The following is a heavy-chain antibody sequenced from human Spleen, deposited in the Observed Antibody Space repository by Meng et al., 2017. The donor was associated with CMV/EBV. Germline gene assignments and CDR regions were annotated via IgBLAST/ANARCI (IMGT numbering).Heavy chain of an antibody. CDR3: ARGFSTIFLWRL. CDR1: GFTVSSNY. D-gene: IGHD3-9*01. J-gene: IGHJ6*02. V-gene: IGHV3-66*02. Sequence: GGSLRLSCAASGFTVSSNYMSWVRQAPGKGLQWVSVIYSGGSTYYADSVKGRFTISRDNSKNTVYLQMNSLRPEDTAVYYCARGFSTIFLWRLWGQGTTVTVSS. CDR2: IYSGGST.